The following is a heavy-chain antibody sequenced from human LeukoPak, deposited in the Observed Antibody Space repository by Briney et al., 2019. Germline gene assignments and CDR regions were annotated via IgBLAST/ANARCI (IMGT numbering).Heavy chain of an antibody. V-gene: IGHV1-18*01. CDR3: ARADVVVTATAFDY. CDR2: ISAYNGNT. Sequence: ASVKVSCKASGYTFTSYGISWVRQAPGQGLEWMGWISAYNGNTNYAQKFQGRVTMTRDTSISTAYMELSRLRSDDTAVYYCARADVVVTATAFDYWGQGTLVTVSS. CDR1: GYTFTSYG. J-gene: IGHJ4*02. D-gene: IGHD2-21*02.